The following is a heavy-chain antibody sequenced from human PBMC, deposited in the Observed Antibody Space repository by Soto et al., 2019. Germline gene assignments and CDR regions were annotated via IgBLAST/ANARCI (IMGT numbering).Heavy chain of an antibody. CDR3: AGGGQQLNGMDV. D-gene: IGHD6-13*01. V-gene: IGHV3-11*01. Sequence: QVQLVESGRGLVKPGGSLRLSCAASGFTFSDYYMTWIRQAPGKGLEWVSYISSSGSPIYYADSVKGRFTISRDNAKNSVYLQMNSRRAEDTAVYYCAGGGQQLNGMDVWGQGTTVPVSS. CDR2: ISSSGSPI. CDR1: GFTFSDYY. J-gene: IGHJ6*02.